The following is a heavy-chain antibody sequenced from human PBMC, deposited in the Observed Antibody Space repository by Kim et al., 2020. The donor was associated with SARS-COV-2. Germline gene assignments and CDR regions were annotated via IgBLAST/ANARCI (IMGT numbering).Heavy chain of an antibody. D-gene: IGHD3-10*01. CDR1: GGSFSGYY. J-gene: IGHJ6*02. CDR2: LNHSGST. Sequence: SETLSLTCAVYGGSFSGYYWSWIRQPPGKGLEWIGELNHSGSTNYNPSLKSRVTISVDTSKNQFSLRLSSVTAADTAVYYCARESITMVRGVLLSYYYYYGMDVWGQGTTVTVYS. CDR3: ARESITMVRGVLLSYYYYYGMDV. V-gene: IGHV4-34*01.